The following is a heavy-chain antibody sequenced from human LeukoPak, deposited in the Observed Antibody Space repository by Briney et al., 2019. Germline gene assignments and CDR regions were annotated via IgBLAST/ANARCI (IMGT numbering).Heavy chain of an antibody. CDR3: ARSRYYYDSSGYHNWFDP. CDR1: GYTFTSYG. V-gene: IGHV1-18*01. CDR2: ISAYNGYT. Sequence: ASVKVSCKASGYTFTSYGITWVRQAPGQGLEWMGWISAYNGYTNYAQKLQGRVTMTTDTSTSTAYMELRSLRSDDTAVYYCARSRYYYDSSGYHNWFDPWGQGTLVTVSS. D-gene: IGHD3-22*01. J-gene: IGHJ5*02.